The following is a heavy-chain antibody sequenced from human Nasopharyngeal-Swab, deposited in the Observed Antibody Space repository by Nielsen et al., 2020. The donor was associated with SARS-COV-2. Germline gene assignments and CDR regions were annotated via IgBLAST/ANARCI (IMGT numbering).Heavy chain of an antibody. CDR2: IYYSEST. J-gene: IGHJ3*02. D-gene: IGHD3-3*01. CDR3: ARGDIGNGYYYSMSFGAFDI. V-gene: IGHV4-30-4*01. Sequence: RQAPGKGLEWLGYIYYSESTYYNPSLKSRITMSLETSKNQFSLELKSVTAADTAVYYCARGDIGNGYYYSMSFGAFDIWSQGTMVTVSS.